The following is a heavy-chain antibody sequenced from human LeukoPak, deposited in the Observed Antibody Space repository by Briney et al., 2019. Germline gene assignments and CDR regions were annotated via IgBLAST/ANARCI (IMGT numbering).Heavy chain of an antibody. CDR1: GGTFSSYT. CDR3: AGEPGGVVPAVLGYYYGMDV. D-gene: IGHD2-2*01. V-gene: IGHV1-69*02. J-gene: IGHJ6*02. CDR2: IIPILGIA. Sequence: SVTVSFTASGGTFSSYTISWVRQAPGQGLERMGSIIPILGIANYAQKFQSRVTITADKSTSTAYMELRSLRSEDTAVYYCAGEPGGVVPAVLGYYYGMDVWGQGTTVTVPS.